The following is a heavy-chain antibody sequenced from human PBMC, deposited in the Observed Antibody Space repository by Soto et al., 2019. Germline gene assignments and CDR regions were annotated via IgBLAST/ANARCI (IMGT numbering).Heavy chain of an antibody. V-gene: IGHV2-5*02. J-gene: IGHJ4*02. CDR1: GFSLDTWGVG. Sequence: QITLKESGPTLVRPTQTLTLTCTVSGFSLDTWGVGVGWIRQSPGKAPEWLALIYWDDDKRYSPSLKNRLTITKDTSKKQVVLTLTNMDPVGRVAYYGARALGSWGSYYFDHWGQGTRVTVSS. CDR3: ARALGSWGSYYFDH. CDR2: IYWDDDK. D-gene: IGHD3-16*01.